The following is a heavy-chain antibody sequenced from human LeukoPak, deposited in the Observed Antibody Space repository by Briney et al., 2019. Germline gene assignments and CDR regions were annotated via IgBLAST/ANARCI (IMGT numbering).Heavy chain of an antibody. CDR2: FIPIFGTA. CDR3: ARSRGVDIVATMGGYFDY. CDR1: GGTFSSYA. V-gene: IGHV1-69*05. D-gene: IGHD5-12*01. J-gene: IGHJ4*02. Sequence: SVKVSCKASGGTFSSYAISWVRKPPGQGLGWLGGFIPIFGTANYAQKFQGRVTITTDESTSTAYMELSSLRSEDTAVYYCARSRGVDIVATMGGYFDYWGQGTLVTVSS.